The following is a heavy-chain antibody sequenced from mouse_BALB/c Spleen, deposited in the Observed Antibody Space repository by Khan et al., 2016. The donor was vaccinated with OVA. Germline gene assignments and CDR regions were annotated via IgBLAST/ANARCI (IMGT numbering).Heavy chain of an antibody. D-gene: IGHD2-1*01. CDR2: IYPGNSDT. J-gene: IGHJ3*01. Sequence: VQLQQSGTVLARPGASVKMSCKASGYSFTSYWMHWVKQRPGQGLEWIGAIYPGNSDTSYNQKFKGKAKLTAVTSASTAYMELSSLTTEDSAVLCCSDGNYVGWFAYWGQGTLVTVSA. CDR1: GYSFTSYW. CDR3: SDGNYVGWFAY. V-gene: IGHV1-5*01.